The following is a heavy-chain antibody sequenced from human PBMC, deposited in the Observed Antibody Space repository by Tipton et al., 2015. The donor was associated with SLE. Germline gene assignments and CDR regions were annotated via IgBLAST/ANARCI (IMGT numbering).Heavy chain of an antibody. CDR2: IYTSASN. D-gene: IGHD3-16*01. V-gene: IGHV4-4*07. Sequence: TLSLTCTVSGGSISGYYWSWVRQPAGKGLEWIGGIYTSASNIYNPSLKSRVTLSSDTPKNQFSLRVRSVTAADTAVYYCARCGGGYYDYWGQGTLVTVSS. CDR1: GGSISGYY. CDR3: ARCGGGYYDY. J-gene: IGHJ4*02.